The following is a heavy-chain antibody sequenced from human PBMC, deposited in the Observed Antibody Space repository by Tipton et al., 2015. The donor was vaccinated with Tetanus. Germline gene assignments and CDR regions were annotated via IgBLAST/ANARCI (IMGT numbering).Heavy chain of an antibody. D-gene: IGHD2-15*01. V-gene: IGHV3-33*01. CDR1: GFTFSSYG. CDR3: ARVYCSGGSCYLGVLDY. CDR2: IWYDGSNK. J-gene: IGHJ4*02. Sequence: SLRLSCAASGFTFSSYGMHWVRQAPGKGLEWVAVIWYDGSNKYYADSVKGRFTISRDNSKNTLYLQMNSLRAEDTAVYYCARVYCSGGSCYLGVLDYWGQGTLVTVSS.